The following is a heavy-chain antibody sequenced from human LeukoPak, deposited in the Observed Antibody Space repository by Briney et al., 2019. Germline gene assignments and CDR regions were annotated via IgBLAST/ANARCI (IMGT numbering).Heavy chain of an antibody. J-gene: IGHJ4*02. CDR3: ARGSLLLEN. Sequence: TSETLSLTCTVSGGSLTSHYWSWIRQPPGKGLEWIGYIYYSGSTYYNPSLKSRVTISVDTSKNQFSLKLSSVTAADTAVYYCARGSLLLENWGQGTLVTVSS. CDR2: IYYSGST. V-gene: IGHV4-59*08. CDR1: GGSLTSHY. D-gene: IGHD2-21*02.